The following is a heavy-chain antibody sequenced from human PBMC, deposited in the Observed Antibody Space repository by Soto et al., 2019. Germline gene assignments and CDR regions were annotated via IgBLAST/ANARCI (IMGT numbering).Heavy chain of an antibody. CDR3: ARDNCSGGSCYSIYFQH. Sequence: QVQLVQSGAEVKKPGSSVKVSCKASGGTFSSYTISWVRQAPGQGLEWMGRIIPILGIANYAQKFQGRVTITADKSTSTAYMELSSLRSEDTAVYYCARDNCSGGSCYSIYFQHGGQGTLVTVSS. D-gene: IGHD2-15*01. J-gene: IGHJ1*01. V-gene: IGHV1-69*08. CDR1: GGTFSSYT. CDR2: IIPILGIA.